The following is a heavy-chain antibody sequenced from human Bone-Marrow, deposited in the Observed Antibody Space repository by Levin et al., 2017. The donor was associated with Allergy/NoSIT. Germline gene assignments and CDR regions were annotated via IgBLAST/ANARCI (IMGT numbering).Heavy chain of an antibody. V-gene: IGHV3-48*03. CDR3: ARLNRDDYDNGDY. Sequence: PGGSLRLSCAVSGFSLSNSEMNWVRQAPGKGLKWVSYIGSSGYTKYYAESVKGRFTISRDNAQKSLFLQMNNLRVEDTAIYYCARLNRDDYDNGDYWGQGTRVTVSS. J-gene: IGHJ4*02. D-gene: IGHD3-9*01. CDR2: IGSSGYTK. CDR1: GFSLSNSE.